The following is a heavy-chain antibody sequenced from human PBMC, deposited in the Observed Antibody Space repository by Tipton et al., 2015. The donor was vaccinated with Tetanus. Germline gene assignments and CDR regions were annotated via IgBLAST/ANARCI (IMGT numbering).Heavy chain of an antibody. CDR2: IYISGKT. CDR1: GDSISSSEYY. D-gene: IGHD1-26*01. CDR3: ARGGGTVGSIPLYSWLDP. V-gene: IGHV4-61*02. J-gene: IGHJ5*02. Sequence: TLSLTCTVSGDSISSSEYYWSWIRQPAGKGLEWIGRIYISGKTYYNPSLKSRITMSVDASKNQFSLKLSSVTAADTAVYYCARGGGTVGSIPLYSWLDPWGQGTLVTVSS.